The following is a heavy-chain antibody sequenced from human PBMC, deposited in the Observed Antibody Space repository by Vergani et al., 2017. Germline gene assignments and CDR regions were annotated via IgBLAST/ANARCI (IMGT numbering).Heavy chain of an antibody. D-gene: IGHD3-10*01. Sequence: EVQLVQSGAEVKKPGESLRISCKGSGYSFTSYWISWVRQMPGKGLEWMGRIDPSDSYTNYSPSFQGHVTISADKSISTAYLQWSSLKASATAMYYCARHKRLWFGAPEMLFDIWGQGTMVTVSS. V-gene: IGHV5-10-1*03. CDR3: ARHKRLWFGAPEMLFDI. CDR1: GYSFTSYW. J-gene: IGHJ3*02. CDR2: IDPSDSYT.